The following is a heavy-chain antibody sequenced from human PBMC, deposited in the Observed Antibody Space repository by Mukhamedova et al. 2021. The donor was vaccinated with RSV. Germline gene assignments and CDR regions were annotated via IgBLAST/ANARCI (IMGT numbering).Heavy chain of an antibody. CDR2: GSGNT. Sequence: GSGNTNYAQKFQERVTITRDMSTSTAYMELSSLRSEDTAVYYCAAGRDGTVTTIWGHGTLVTVSS. CDR3: AAGRDGTVTTI. J-gene: IGHJ4*01. D-gene: IGHD4-17*01. V-gene: IGHV1-58*01.